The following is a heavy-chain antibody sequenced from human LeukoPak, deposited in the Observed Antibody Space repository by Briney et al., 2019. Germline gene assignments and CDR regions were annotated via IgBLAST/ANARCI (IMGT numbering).Heavy chain of an antibody. CDR2: INPSGGST. CDR3: ARGRVEWFGELFQFDP. D-gene: IGHD3-10*01. J-gene: IGHJ5*02. Sequence: VASVKVSCKASGYTFTSYDINWVRQAPGQGLEWMGIINPSGGSTSYAQKFQGRVTMTRDTSTSTVYMELSSLRSEDTAVYYCARGRVEWFGELFQFDPWGQGTLVTVSS. V-gene: IGHV1-46*03. CDR1: GYTFTSYD.